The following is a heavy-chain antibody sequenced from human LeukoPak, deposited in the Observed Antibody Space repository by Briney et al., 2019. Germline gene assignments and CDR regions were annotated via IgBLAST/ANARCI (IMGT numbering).Heavy chain of an antibody. Sequence: SETLSLTCTVSGGSISSYYWSWIRQPPGKGLEWIGYIYYSGSTNYNPSLKSRLTISIDTSKNQFSLKLSSVTAADSAVYYCASSTTLTTYAFDIWGQGTVVTVSS. CDR3: ASSTTLTTYAFDI. CDR1: GGSISSYY. V-gene: IGHV4-59*01. J-gene: IGHJ3*02. D-gene: IGHD4-11*01. CDR2: IYYSGST.